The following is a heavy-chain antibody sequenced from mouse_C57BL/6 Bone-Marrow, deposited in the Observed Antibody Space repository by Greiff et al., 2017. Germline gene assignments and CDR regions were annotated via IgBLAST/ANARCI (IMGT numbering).Heavy chain of an antibody. D-gene: IGHD2-3*01. CDR3: ARHGPIYDY. CDR1: GFTFSDYY. CDR2: ISNGGGST. V-gene: IGHV5-12*01. Sequence: EVKLMESGGGLVQPGGSLKLSCAASGFTFSDYYMYWVRQTPEKRLEWVAYISNGGGSTYYPDTVKGRFTISRDNAKNTLYLQMSRLKSEDTAMYYCARHGPIYDYWGQGTLVTVSA. J-gene: IGHJ3*01.